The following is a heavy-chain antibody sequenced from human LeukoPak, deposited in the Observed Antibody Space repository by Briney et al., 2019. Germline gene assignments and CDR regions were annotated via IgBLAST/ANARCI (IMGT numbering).Heavy chain of an antibody. Sequence: GGSLRLSCGASGFSFNNAYKSWVRQAPGKGPEWVGLIRSKIDGETIEYAAPVKDRFVISRDDSKNTVYLQMTSLKIEDTAVYYCTTAGISGTRWYYNGMDVWGQGTTVTVSS. D-gene: IGHD1-20*01. CDR2: IRSKIDGETI. CDR3: TTAGISGTRWYYNGMDV. CDR1: GFSFNNAY. J-gene: IGHJ6*02. V-gene: IGHV3-15*01.